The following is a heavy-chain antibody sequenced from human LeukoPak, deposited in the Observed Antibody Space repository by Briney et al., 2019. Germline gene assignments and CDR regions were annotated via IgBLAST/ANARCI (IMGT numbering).Heavy chain of an antibody. CDR2: INWNGGST. V-gene: IGHV3-20*04. J-gene: IGHJ6*03. Sequence: GGSLRLSCGASGFTFSTHDMHWVRQAPGKGLEWVSGINWNGGSTGYADSVKGRFTISRDNAKNSLYLQMNSLRAEDTAVYYCARDGATFSGYDWYYYMDVWGKGTTVTVSS. CDR1: GFTFSTHD. CDR3: ARDGATFSGYDWYYYMDV. D-gene: IGHD5-12*01.